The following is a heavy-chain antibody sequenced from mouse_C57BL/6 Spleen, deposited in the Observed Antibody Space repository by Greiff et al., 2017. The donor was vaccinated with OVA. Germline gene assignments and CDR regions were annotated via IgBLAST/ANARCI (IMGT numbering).Heavy chain of an antibody. CDR2: IRLKSDNYAT. V-gene: IGHV6-3*01. CDR1: GFTFSNYW. Sequence: EVQLQESGGGLVQPGGSMKLSCVASGFTFSNYWMNWVRQSPEKGLEWVAQIRLKSDNYATHYAESVKGGFTISRDDSKSSVYLQMNNLRAEDTGIYYCTGELLRSWYFDVWGTGTTVTVSS. CDR3: TGELLRSWYFDV. D-gene: IGHD1-1*01. J-gene: IGHJ1*03.